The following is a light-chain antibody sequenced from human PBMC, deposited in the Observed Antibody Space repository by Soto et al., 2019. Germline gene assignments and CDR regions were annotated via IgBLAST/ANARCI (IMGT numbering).Light chain of an antibody. CDR2: ETS. V-gene: IGKV3-20*01. CDR3: QQYGSYPLT. Sequence: EVVLTQSPGALSMSPGERATLSCRASQSVDSSYFAWYQQRPGQAPRLLISETSTRATGIPDRFSGSGSGKDFTLTVSRLEPEDFAVYFCQQYGSYPLTFGGGTKVDIK. J-gene: IGKJ4*01. CDR1: QSVDSSY.